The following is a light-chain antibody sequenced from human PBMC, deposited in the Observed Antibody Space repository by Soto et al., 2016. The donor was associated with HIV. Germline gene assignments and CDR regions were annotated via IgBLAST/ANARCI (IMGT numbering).Light chain of an antibody. CDR3: MQATYWPYT. J-gene: IGKJ2*01. Sequence: DIVMTQSPLSLPVTPGEPASISCRSSQSLLHSNGYNYLDWYLQKPGQSPQVLIYLGSNRASGVPDRFSGSGSGTDFTLRISRVEAEDVGVYYCMQATYWPYTFGQGPSWRSN. V-gene: IGKV2-28*01. CDR2: LGS. CDR1: QSLLHSNGYNY.